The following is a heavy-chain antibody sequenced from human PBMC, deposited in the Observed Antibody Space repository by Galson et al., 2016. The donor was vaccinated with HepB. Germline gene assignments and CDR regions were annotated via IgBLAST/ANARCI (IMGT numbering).Heavy chain of an antibody. V-gene: IGHV1-69*13. J-gene: IGHJ1*01. CDR1: GGTFSSDA. Sequence: SVKVSCKAPGGTFSSDALSWVRQAPGQGLEWLGGIIPIFGTANYAQKFQDRVTITADESTSTVYMELSSLRSEDTAIYYCASDVAEYFQHWGQGTLVTVSS. CDR3: ASDVAEYFQH. CDR2: IIPIFGTA.